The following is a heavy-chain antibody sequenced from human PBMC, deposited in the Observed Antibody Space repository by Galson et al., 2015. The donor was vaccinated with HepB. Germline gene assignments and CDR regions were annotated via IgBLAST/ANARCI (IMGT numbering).Heavy chain of an antibody. Sequence: SLRLSCAASGFTFTNAWMTWVRQAPGKGLAWVDHIKSNTGDVTADYAAPVKGRFTISRDDSRNTLYLQMNSLKIEDTAVYYCIAALPPRWPFYWGQGALVTVSS. J-gene: IGHJ4*02. CDR3: IAALPPRWPFY. CDR1: GFTFTNAW. D-gene: IGHD6-13*01. CDR2: IKSNTGDVTA. V-gene: IGHV3-15*01.